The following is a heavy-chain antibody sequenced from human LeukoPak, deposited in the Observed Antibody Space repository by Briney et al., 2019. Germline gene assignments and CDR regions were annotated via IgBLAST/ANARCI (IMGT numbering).Heavy chain of an antibody. Sequence: GESLKISCKGSGYSFTSYWIGWVRRMPGKALGGMGIIYLGDSDTRYSPSFQGQVTISADKSISTAYLQWSSLKASDTAMYYCARRGGRYCSSTSCYYYYGMDVWGQGTTVTVSS. CDR1: GYSFTSYW. D-gene: IGHD2-2*01. CDR3: ARRGGRYCSSTSCYYYYGMDV. CDR2: IYLGDSDT. V-gene: IGHV5-51*01. J-gene: IGHJ6*02.